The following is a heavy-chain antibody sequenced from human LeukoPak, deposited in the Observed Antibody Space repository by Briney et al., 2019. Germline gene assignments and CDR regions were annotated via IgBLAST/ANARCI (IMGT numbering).Heavy chain of an antibody. V-gene: IGHV1-2*02. CDR3: ARGQNCSGGSCYSPPGYYYYYGMDV. CDR1: RYIFIGYY. Sequence: GASVKVSCKASRYIFIGYYMHWVRQAPGQGPEWMGWINPNSGDTNYAQKFQGRVTMTRDTSISTAYMELSRLRSDDTAVYYCARGQNCSGGSCYSPPGYYYYYGMDVWGQGTTVTVSS. CDR2: INPNSGDT. J-gene: IGHJ6*02. D-gene: IGHD2-15*01.